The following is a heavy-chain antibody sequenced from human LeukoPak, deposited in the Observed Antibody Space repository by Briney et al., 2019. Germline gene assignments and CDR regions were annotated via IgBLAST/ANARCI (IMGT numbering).Heavy chain of an antibody. D-gene: IGHD2-15*01. CDR3: ARLGYCSGGSCYSDY. CDR2: ISSSSSYI. Sequence: GGSLRLSCAASGFTFSSYSRKWVRQAPGKGLEWVSSISSSSSYIYYADSVKGRFTISRDNAKNSLYLQMNSPRAEDTAVYYCARLGYCSGGSCYSDYWGQGTLVTVSS. V-gene: IGHV3-21*01. CDR1: GFTFSSYS. J-gene: IGHJ4*02.